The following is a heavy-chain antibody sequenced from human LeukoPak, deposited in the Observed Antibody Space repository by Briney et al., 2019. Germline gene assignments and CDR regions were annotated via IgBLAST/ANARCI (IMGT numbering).Heavy chain of an antibody. V-gene: IGHV4-34*01. CDR3: ARVPESVGINYFDS. CDR1: GGSFRGNF. CDR2: INHGGNT. D-gene: IGHD1-26*01. J-gene: IGHJ4*02. Sequence: SETLSLTCAVYGGSFRGNFWSWVRQPPGKGLEWIGEINHGGNTNYNPSLKSRVTLSVDTSKNQFSLKLKSVTAADTAVYYCARVPESVGINYFDSWGQGTQVTVSS.